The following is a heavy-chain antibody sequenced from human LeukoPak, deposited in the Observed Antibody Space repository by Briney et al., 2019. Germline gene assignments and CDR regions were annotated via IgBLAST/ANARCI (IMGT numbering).Heavy chain of an antibody. CDR3: ARRGHGYGSPFDY. D-gene: IGHD5-18*01. CDR1: GFTVSSNY. Sequence: GGSLRLSCAASGFTVSSNYMSWVRQAPGKGLEWVSMIYSGGSTYYADSVKGRFTISRDNSKNTLDLQMNSLRAEDTAVYYCARRGHGYGSPFDYWGQGTLVTVSS. J-gene: IGHJ4*02. CDR2: IYSGGST. V-gene: IGHV3-66*04.